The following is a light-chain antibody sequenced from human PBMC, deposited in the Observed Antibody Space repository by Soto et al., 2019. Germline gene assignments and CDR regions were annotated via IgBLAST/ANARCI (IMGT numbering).Light chain of an antibody. CDR1: QTITTW. J-gene: IGKJ1*01. Sequence: DIRVTQSPPTLSASVGDRVTITCRASQTITTWMAWYQQKPGKAPKLLVHDASTLQSGVATRFSGSGSWTEFTLIISGLQPEDSATYYCQQYTNSNNPWMFGQGTKVEI. CDR3: QQYTNSNNPWM. CDR2: DAS. V-gene: IGKV1-5*01.